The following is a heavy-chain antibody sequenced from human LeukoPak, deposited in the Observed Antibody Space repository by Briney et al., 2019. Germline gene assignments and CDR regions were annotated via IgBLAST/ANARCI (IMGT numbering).Heavy chain of an antibody. CDR3: AREGYYGSGSPPSLYFDY. CDR1: GFTFRNYV. D-gene: IGHD3-10*01. J-gene: IGHJ4*02. CDR2: TSSDLNVK. V-gene: IGHV3-30-3*01. Sequence: GGSLRLSCAASGFTFRNYVSHWVRQAPGKGLEWVAVTSSDLNVKLYADSVKGRFTISRDNSRSTLYLQMNSLRPEDTAIYYCAREGYYGSGSPPSLYFDYWGQGTLVTVSS.